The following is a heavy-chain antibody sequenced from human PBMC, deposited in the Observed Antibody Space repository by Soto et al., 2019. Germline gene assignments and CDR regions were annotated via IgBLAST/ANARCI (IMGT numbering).Heavy chain of an antibody. CDR3: ARRVNLDGFYF. Sequence: QITLKESGPTLVKPTQTLTLTCTFSGFSLNTFGVGVGWIRQPPGKALECLGVVYWDDDKRYSPSLKTRLSITNDSSKNQTVLPMTNVDPIDTVTLYCARRVNLDGFYFWGQGTMVDVSS. J-gene: IGHJ3*01. V-gene: IGHV2-5*02. CDR2: VYWDDDK. CDR1: GFSLNTFGVG.